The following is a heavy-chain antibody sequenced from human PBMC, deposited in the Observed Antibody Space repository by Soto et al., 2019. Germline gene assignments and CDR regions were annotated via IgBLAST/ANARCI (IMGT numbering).Heavy chain of an antibody. V-gene: IGHV3-23*01. CDR1: GFTFSSYA. CDR2: IGTSVGDT. CDR3: AKDPTYDYGYFDS. J-gene: IGHJ4*02. Sequence: EVQLLESGGDLVQPGGSLRLSCAAPGFTFSSYAMNWVRQAPGKGLEWVPTIGTSVGDTYYAASVKGRFTISRDNSKSTVYLHLNSLRAEDTAIYYCAKDPTYDYGYFDSWGQGTLVTVSS. D-gene: IGHD4-17*01.